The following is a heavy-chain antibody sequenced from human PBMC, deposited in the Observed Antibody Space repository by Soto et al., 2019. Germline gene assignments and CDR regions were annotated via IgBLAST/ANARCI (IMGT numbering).Heavy chain of an antibody. D-gene: IGHD3-22*01. Sequence: GGSLRLSCAASGFTFSSYAMSWVRQAPGKGLEWVSGISGSGGSTYYADSGKGRLTISRDNSKNTLFLQMNSLLVEDTAVYYGAKVNPYFESSGYYPSWGQGTLVTVSS. J-gene: IGHJ4*02. CDR1: GFTFSSYA. V-gene: IGHV3-23*01. CDR3: AKVNPYFESSGYYPS. CDR2: ISGSGGST.